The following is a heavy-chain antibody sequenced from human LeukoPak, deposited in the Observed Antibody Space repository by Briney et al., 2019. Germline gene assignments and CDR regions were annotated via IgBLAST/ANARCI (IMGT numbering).Heavy chain of an antibody. CDR1: GISFSSYG. CDR3: TRGGVDY. V-gene: IGHV3-23*01. Sequence: GGSLRLSCAASGISFSSYGMNWVRQAPGKGLEWVSGISGSGARTYYADSVRGRSTISRDNSKNTLYLQMNSLRAEDTAVYYCTRGGVDYWGQGTLVTVSS. CDR2: ISGSGART. D-gene: IGHD3-16*01. J-gene: IGHJ4*02.